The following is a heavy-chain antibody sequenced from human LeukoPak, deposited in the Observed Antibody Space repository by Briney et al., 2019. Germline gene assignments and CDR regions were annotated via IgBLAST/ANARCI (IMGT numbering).Heavy chain of an antibody. CDR2: ISSSSSYI. V-gene: IGHV3-21*01. Sequence: GGSLRLSCAASGFTFSTYSMNWVRQAPGKGLEWVSSISSSSSYIYYADSVKGRFTISRDNAKNSLYLQMNSLRAEDTAVYYCARDKWGAVAGGLDYWGQGTLVTVSS. D-gene: IGHD6-19*01. CDR1: GFTFSTYS. CDR3: ARDKWGAVAGGLDY. J-gene: IGHJ4*02.